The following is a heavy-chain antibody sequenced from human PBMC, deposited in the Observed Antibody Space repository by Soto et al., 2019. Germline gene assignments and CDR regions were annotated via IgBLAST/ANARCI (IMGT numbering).Heavy chain of an antibody. CDR1: GFTFSSYG. V-gene: IGHV3-33*01. Sequence: QVQLVESGGGVVQPGRSLRLSCAASGFTFSSYGMHWVRQAPGKGLEWVAVIWDDGSKKYYEDSVKGRFTISRDSSKNKLYLQMDSLRAEDTPIYYCARDYYDSSGYYLRCYLDYWGQGTLVTVSS. CDR2: IWDDGSKK. D-gene: IGHD3-22*01. J-gene: IGHJ4*02. CDR3: ARDYYDSSGYYLRCYLDY.